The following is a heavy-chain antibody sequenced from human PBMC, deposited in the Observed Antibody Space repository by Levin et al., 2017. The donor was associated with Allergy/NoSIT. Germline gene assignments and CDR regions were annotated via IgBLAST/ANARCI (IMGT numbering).Heavy chain of an antibody. J-gene: IGHJ4*02. D-gene: IGHD3-16*01. V-gene: IGHV3-23*01. CDR3: AKVGSV. Sequence: ETLSLTCTVSGLTFSDYAVTWVRQAPGKGLEWVSSISGSGTTTYYADSVKGRFTISRDNSMNTLYLQMNSLRVEDTAVYYCAKVGSVGGRGALVTVSS. CDR2: ISGSGTTT. CDR1: GLTFSDYA.